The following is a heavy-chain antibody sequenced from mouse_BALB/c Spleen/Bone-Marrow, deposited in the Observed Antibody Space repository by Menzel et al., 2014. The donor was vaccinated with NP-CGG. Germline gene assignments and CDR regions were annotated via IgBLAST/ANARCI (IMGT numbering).Heavy chain of an antibody. V-gene: IGHV1S29*02. CDR2: IYPYNGGT. CDR1: GYTFTDYN. D-gene: IGHD1-1*02. J-gene: IGHJ1*01. Sequence: VQLQQSGPELVKPGASVKISCKASGYTFTDYNMHWVKQSHGKSLEWIGYIYPYNGGTGYIQKFKSKATSTVDNSCSTAYGELRSLTSEDSAVYYCARELSWCFDVWGAGTTVTVSS. CDR3: ARELSWCFDV.